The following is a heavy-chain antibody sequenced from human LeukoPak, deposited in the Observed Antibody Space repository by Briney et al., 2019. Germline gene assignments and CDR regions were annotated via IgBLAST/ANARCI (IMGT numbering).Heavy chain of an antibody. CDR3: ATSTGALGY. Sequence: GGSLRLSCAASGFPFSSYGMHWVRQAPGKGLEWVSYITGSSTTIYYADSVKGRFTVSRDNAKNSLYLQMNSLRDEDTAVYYCATSTGALGYWGQGTLVTVSS. CDR2: ITGSSTTI. CDR1: GFPFSSYG. J-gene: IGHJ4*02. D-gene: IGHD1-26*01. V-gene: IGHV3-48*02.